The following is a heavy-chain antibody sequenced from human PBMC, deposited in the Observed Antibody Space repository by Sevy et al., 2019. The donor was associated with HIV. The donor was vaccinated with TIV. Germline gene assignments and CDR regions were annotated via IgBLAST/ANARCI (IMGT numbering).Heavy chain of an antibody. CDR3: GIPAGGSGAFDY. Sequence: GGSLRLSCAASGLTFRNYDMSWVRQSPGKGLEWVSAISDSRTNTYYADSVKGRFTISRKNSKNRLYLQMDTLRVDDTDGNSGGIPAGGSGAFDYWGQGTLVTVSS. J-gene: IGHJ4*02. V-gene: IGHV3-23*01. CDR2: ISDSRTNT. CDR1: GLTFRNYD. D-gene: IGHD3-10*01.